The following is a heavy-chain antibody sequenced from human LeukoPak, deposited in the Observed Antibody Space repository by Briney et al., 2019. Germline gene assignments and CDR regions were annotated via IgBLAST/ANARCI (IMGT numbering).Heavy chain of an antibody. Sequence: SETLSLTCAVYGGSFSSYYWSWIRQPPGKGLEWIGEINHSGSTNYNPSLKSRVTISVDTSKNQFSLKLSSVTAADTAVYYCARGVVHTTNIVVVGFDPWGQGTLVTVSS. CDR1: GGSFSSYY. V-gene: IGHV4-34*01. CDR3: ARGVVHTTNIVVVGFDP. J-gene: IGHJ5*02. CDR2: INHSGST. D-gene: IGHD2-2*01.